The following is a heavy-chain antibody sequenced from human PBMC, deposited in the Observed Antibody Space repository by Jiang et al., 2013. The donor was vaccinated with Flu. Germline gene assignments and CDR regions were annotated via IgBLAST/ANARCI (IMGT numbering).Heavy chain of an antibody. J-gene: IGHJ4*02. CDR2: ISAYNGNT. V-gene: IGHV1-18*04. Sequence: SVKVSCKASGYTFTSYGISWVRQAPGQGLEWMGWISAYNGNTNYAQKLQGRVTMTTDTSTSTAYMELRSLRSDDTAVYYCARDTMVRGVIIGKFDYWGQGTLVTVSS. D-gene: IGHD3-10*01. CDR1: GYTFTSYG. CDR3: ARDTMVRGVIIGKFDY.